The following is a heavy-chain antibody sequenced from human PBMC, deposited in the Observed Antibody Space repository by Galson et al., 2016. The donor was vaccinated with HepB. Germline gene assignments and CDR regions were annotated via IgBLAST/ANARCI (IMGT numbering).Heavy chain of an antibody. CDR2: IDWDGDQ. J-gene: IGHJ4*02. V-gene: IGHV2-70*01. Sequence: PALVKPTQTLTLTCTFTGFSLTTRGMCVSWIRQPPGKALEWLALIDWDGDQYYTTSLKTRLTISKDTSKNQVLLTMTNMDPVDTATYYFARFDFGGNFLDYWGQGTLVTVSS. D-gene: IGHD4-23*01. CDR1: GFSLTTRGMC. CDR3: ARFDFGGNFLDY.